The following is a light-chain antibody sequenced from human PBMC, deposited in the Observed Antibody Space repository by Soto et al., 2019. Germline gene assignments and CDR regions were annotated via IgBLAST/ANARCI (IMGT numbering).Light chain of an antibody. J-gene: IGKJ4*01. CDR3: QQRSNWPPFT. V-gene: IGKV3-11*01. CDR2: DAS. Sequence: DIVLTQSPSSLSLSPGDRATLSCRASQSVSSYLAWYQQKPGQAPRLLIYDASNRATGIPARFSGSGSGTDFTLTISSLEPEDFAVYYCQQRSNWPPFTFGGGTKVDIK. CDR1: QSVSSY.